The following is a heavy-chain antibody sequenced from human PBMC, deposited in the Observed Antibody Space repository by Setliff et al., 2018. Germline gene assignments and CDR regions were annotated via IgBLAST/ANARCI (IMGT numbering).Heavy chain of an antibody. V-gene: IGHV1-69*10. CDR2: IIPILGIA. CDR3: ARDRDSSGWYDAFDI. J-gene: IGHJ3*02. D-gene: IGHD6-19*01. Sequence: SVKVSCKASGGTFSSYAISWVRQAPGQGLEWMGGIIPILGIANFAQKFQGRVTSTADESTSTAYMELSSLRSEDTAVYYCARDRDSSGWYDAFDIWGQGTMVTVAS. CDR1: GGTFSSYA.